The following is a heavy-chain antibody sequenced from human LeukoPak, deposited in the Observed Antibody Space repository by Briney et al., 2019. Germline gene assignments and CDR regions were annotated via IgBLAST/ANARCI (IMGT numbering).Heavy chain of an antibody. Sequence: SETLSLTCAVYGGSLSGYYWSWIRQPPGKGLEWIGEINHSGSTNYNPSLKSRVTISVDTSKNQFSLKLSSVTAADTAVYYCARGEYCSGGSCQNRGYFQHWGQGTLVTVSS. J-gene: IGHJ1*01. CDR1: GGSLSGYY. CDR3: ARGEYCSGGSCQNRGYFQH. V-gene: IGHV4-34*01. D-gene: IGHD2-15*01. CDR2: INHSGST.